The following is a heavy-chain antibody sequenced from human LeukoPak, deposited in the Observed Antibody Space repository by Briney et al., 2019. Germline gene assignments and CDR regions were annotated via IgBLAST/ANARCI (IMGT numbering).Heavy chain of an antibody. CDR3: ARDRVVGVTKFDY. V-gene: IGHV3-53*01. CDR1: GFTVSSNY. J-gene: IGHJ4*02. CDR2: IYSGGST. Sequence: GGSLRLSCAASGFTVSSNYMSWVRQAPGKGLEWVSVIYSGGSTYYADSVKGRFTISRDNSKKTLYLQMNSLRAEDTATYYCARDRVVGVTKFDYWGQGTLVTVSS. D-gene: IGHD1-26*01.